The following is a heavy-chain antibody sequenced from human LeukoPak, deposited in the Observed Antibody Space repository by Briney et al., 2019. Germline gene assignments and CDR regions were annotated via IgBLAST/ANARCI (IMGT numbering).Heavy chain of an antibody. CDR2: FDPEDGET. D-gene: IGHD6-19*01. CDR3: ATRAIVGYSSGWTGTFDY. J-gene: IGHJ4*02. V-gene: IGHV1-24*01. CDR1: GYTLTELS. Sequence: ASVKVSCKVSGYTLTELSMHWMRQAPGKGLEWMGGFDPEDGETIYAQKFQGRVTMTEDTSTDTAYMELSSLRSEDTAVYYCATRAIVGYSSGWTGTFDYWGQGTLVTVSS.